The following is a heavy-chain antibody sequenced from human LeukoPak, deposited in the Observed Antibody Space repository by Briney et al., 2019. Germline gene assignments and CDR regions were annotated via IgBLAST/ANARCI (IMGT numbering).Heavy chain of an antibody. D-gene: IGHD6-19*01. CDR3: ARAGYSSGWYPGDY. V-gene: IGHV1-2*02. CDR1: GYTFTGYY. J-gene: IGHJ4*02. CDR2: INPNSGGT. Sequence: ASVKVSCKASGYTFTGYYMHWVRQAPGQGLEWMGWINPNSGGTNYAQKFQGRVTMTRDTSISTAYMELSRLRSDDTAVYYCARAGYSSGWYPGDYWGQGTMVTFSS.